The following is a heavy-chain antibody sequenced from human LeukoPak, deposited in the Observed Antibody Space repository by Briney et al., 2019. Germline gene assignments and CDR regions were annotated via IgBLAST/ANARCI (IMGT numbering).Heavy chain of an antibody. V-gene: IGHV3-48*01. Sequence: PGGSLRLSCAASGFTFGSYSMNWVRQAPGKGLEWVSYISISSNSIYYADSVKGRFTISRDNDKNSLYLQMNSLRAEDTAVYYCAREISGDIVVVPAAKLTQKYSYYYMDVWGKGTTVTVSS. CDR1: GFTFGSYS. CDR2: ISISSNSI. CDR3: AREISGDIVVVPAAKLTQKYSYYYMDV. J-gene: IGHJ6*03. D-gene: IGHD2-2*01.